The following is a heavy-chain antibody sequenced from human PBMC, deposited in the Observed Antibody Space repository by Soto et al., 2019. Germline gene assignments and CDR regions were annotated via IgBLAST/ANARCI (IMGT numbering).Heavy chain of an antibody. D-gene: IGHD3-22*01. CDR1: GFPFWTYS. Sequence: EVKLLESGGGLVQPGGSVRLSCAASGFPFWTYSMSWVRQAPRKGLEWVPGISGSGTATYYTDSVQGRFTVSRDNSKDTLFLQMNTLRVEDTAVYYCAKSRLYDNNDYHRDGFDVWGPGTVVTVSS. CDR2: ISGSGTAT. J-gene: IGHJ3*01. CDR3: AKSRLYDNNDYHRDGFDV. V-gene: IGHV3-23*01.